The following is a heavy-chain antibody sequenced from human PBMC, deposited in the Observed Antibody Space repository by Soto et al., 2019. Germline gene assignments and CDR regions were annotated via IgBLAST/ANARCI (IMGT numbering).Heavy chain of an antibody. J-gene: IGHJ5*02. CDR3: ATIAVGGRGWGS. D-gene: IGHD6-19*01. CDR2: IIPIFGTA. Sequence: QVQLVQSGAEVKKPGSSVKVSCKASGGTFSSYAISWVRQAPGQGLEWMGGIIPIFGTAHYAQKFQGRVTITADESTSTAYMELSSLRSEDTAVYCSATIAVGGRGWGSWGQGTLVTVSS. V-gene: IGHV1-69*01. CDR1: GGTFSSYA.